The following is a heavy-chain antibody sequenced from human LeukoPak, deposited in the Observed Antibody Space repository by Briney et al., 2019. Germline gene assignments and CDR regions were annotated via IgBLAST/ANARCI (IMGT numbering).Heavy chain of an antibody. V-gene: IGHV4-34*01. J-gene: IGHJ2*01. CDR3: ARGQYCSTTSCQDWYFDL. CDR1: GGSFSGYY. D-gene: IGHD2-2*01. CDR2: INHSGST. Sequence: SETLSLTCAVYGGSFSGYYWSWIRQPPGKGLEWIGEINHSGSTNYNPSLKSRVTISVDTSKNQFSLKLSSVTAADTAVYYCARGQYCSTTSCQDWYFDLWGRGTLVTVSS.